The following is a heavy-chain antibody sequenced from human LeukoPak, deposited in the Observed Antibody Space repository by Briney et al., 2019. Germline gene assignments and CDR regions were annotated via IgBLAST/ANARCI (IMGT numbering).Heavy chain of an antibody. CDR1: GYTFTSYG. D-gene: IGHD2-21*02. Sequence: GASVKVSCKASGYTFTSYGTSWVRQAPGQGLEWMGWISAYNGNTNYAQKLQGRVTMTTDTSTSTAYMELRSLRSDDTAVYYCARAYCVGDCTVLHICFDNWGQGTLVTVSS. CDR3: ARAYCVGDCTVLHICFDN. J-gene: IGHJ4*02. CDR2: ISAYNGNT. V-gene: IGHV1-18*01.